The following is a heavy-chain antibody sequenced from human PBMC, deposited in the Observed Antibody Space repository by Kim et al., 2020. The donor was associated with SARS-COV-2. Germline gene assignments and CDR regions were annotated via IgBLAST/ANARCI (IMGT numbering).Heavy chain of an antibody. V-gene: IGHV3-23*01. CDR3: ANLFRLGDGYNYHY. J-gene: IGHJ4*02. Sequence: ADAGKGRVPISRDNSKNTLYLQMNSLGAEDTAVYYCANLFRLGDGYNYHYWGQGTLVTVSS. D-gene: IGHD5-12*01.